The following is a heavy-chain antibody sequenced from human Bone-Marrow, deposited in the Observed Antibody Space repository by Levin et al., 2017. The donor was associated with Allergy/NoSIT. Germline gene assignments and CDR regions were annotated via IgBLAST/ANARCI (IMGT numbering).Heavy chain of an antibody. CDR1: GFSVSDSY. J-gene: IGHJ5*02. D-gene: IGHD6-19*01. CDR2: IYSGGDT. Sequence: GESLKISCAASGFSVSDSYMSWVRQAPGKGLEWVSVIYSGGDTYYADSVGGRFTISRDKSKNTLYLQMNSLRAEDTAVYYCARESSGWYGWFDPWGQGTLVTVSS. CDR3: ARESSGWYGWFDP. V-gene: IGHV3-53*01.